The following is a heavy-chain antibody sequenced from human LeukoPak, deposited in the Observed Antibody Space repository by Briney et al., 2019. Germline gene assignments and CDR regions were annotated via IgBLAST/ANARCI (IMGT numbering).Heavy chain of an antibody. CDR3: TRGLYGSGSYGYGY. CDR2: IYYTGTT. V-gene: IGHV4-61*01. CDR1: GGSVSSGSFY. J-gene: IGHJ4*02. Sequence: SETLSLTCTVSGGSVSSGSFYWNWIRQSPGKGLDWIGYIYYTGTTNYNPSLKSRVTISVDPSKNQFSLKLSSVTAADTAVYYCTRGLYGSGSYGYGYWGQGTLVTVS. D-gene: IGHD3-10*01.